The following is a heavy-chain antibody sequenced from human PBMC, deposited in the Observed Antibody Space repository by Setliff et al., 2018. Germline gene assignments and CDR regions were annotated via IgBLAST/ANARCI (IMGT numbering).Heavy chain of an antibody. CDR1: GGSISSGGYY. V-gene: IGHV4-31*03. CDR2: IYYSGST. D-gene: IGHD3-22*01. J-gene: IGHJ4*02. Sequence: SETLSLTCTVSGGSISSGGYYWSWIRQHPGKGLEWIGYIYYSGSTYYNPSLKSRVTISVDTSKNQFSLKLSSVTAADTAVYYCARVPIPYDSSGYYCDYWGQGTLVTVS. CDR3: ARVPIPYDSSGYYCDY.